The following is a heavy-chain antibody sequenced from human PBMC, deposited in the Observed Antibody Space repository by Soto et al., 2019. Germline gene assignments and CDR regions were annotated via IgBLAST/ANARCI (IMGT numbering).Heavy chain of an antibody. V-gene: IGHV3-48*01. J-gene: IGHJ6*03. CDR3: ARVGYYYFWSGTISHSYDMDV. CDR2: IRGTNDVI. CDR1: GFTFSEYS. D-gene: IGHD3-3*01. Sequence: EVKLVESGGGLVQPGGSLRLSCEASGFTFSEYSMNWVRQAPGKGLEWLSYIRGTNDVIYFADSVRGRFSTSRDNAKNSLCLEMNSLRAEETGIYYCARVGYYYFWSGTISHSYDMDVWGKGTTVIVSS.